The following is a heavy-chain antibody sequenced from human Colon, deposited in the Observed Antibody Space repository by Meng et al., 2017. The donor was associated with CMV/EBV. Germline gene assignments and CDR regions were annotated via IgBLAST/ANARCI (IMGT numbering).Heavy chain of an antibody. CDR3: AKIPLGYSLSPLVGLDP. D-gene: IGHD5-18*01. CDR2: IYHGGTT. V-gene: IGHV4-4*02. J-gene: IGHJ5*02. Sequence: VRRQERRPGLWKPWGTLSVICSGPGVSISSDNWWTWVRQPPGKGLEWIGEIYHGGTTNYNPSLKSRVTISVDKSKNQVSLNLSSVTAADTAVYFCAKIPLGYSLSPLVGLDPWGQGTLVTVSS. CDR1: GVSISSDNW.